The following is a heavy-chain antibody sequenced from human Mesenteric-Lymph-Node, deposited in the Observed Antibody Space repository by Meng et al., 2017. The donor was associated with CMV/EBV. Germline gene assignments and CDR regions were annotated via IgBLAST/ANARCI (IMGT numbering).Heavy chain of an antibody. CDR3: VREYQAYGDYLNWFDP. CDR2: IYYSGTT. D-gene: IGHD4-17*01. V-gene: IGHV4-61*01. CDR1: SVRSGRYH. Sequence: SVRSGRYHWDWIRHPPGKGLEWIGNIYYSGTTNYNPSLKSRVTISVDTSKNQFSLKLRSVTAADTAVYYCVREYQAYGDYLNWFDPWGQGTLVTVSS. J-gene: IGHJ5*02.